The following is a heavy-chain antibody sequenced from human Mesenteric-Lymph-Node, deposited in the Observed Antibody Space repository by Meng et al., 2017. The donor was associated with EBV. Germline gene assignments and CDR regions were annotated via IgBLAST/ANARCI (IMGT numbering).Heavy chain of an antibody. D-gene: IGHD6-19*01. CDR2: INAGNGTT. CDR1: GYTFISYA. J-gene: IGHJ4*02. CDR3: ARVRGIAVVPPDY. V-gene: IGHV1-3*01. Sequence: QVQLVQLWFGVKKPGAYVKVPCKASGYTFISYAMNWVRQAPGQRLEWMGWINAGNGTTKYSQKFQGRVTITRDTSASTAYMELSSMRSEDTAVYYCARVRGIAVVPPDYWGQGTLVTVSS.